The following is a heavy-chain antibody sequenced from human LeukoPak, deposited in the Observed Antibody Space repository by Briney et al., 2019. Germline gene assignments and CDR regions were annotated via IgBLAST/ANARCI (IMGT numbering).Heavy chain of an antibody. CDR1: GGSISSGDYY. D-gene: IGHD6-19*01. J-gene: IGHJ4*02. CDR2: IYYSGST. CDR3: ARSLKGWYSHYFDY. V-gene: IGHV4-30-4*01. Sequence: PSQTLSLTCTVSGGSISSGDYYWSWIRQPPGKGLEWIGYIYYSGSTYYNPSLKSRVTISVDTSKNQFSLKLSSVTAADTAVYYCARSLKGWYSHYFDYWGQGTLVTVSS.